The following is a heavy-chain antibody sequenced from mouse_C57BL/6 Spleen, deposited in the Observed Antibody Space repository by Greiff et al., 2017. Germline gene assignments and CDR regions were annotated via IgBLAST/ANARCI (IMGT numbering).Heavy chain of an antibody. CDR1: GYTFTDYY. V-gene: IGHV1-19*01. D-gene: IGHD4-1*01. CDR3: ARLDLGPHYFDY. Sequence: VQLQQSGPVLVKPGASVKMSCKASGYTFTDYYMNWVKQSHGKSLEWIGVINPYNGGTSYNQKFKGKATLTVDKSSSTAYMELNSLTSEDSAVYYCARLDLGPHYFDYWGQGTTLTVSS. CDR2: INPYNGGT. J-gene: IGHJ2*01.